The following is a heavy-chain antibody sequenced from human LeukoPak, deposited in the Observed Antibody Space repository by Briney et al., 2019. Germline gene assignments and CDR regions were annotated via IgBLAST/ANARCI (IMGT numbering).Heavy chain of an antibody. J-gene: IGHJ6*02. CDR1: GFTFSSYG. CDR2: IWYDGSNK. CDR3: NYYDISYGMDV. D-gene: IGHD3-9*01. V-gene: IGHV3-33*08. Sequence: GGSLRLSCAASGFTFSSYGMSWVRQAPGKGLEWVAVIWYDGSNKYYADSVKGRFTISRDNSKNTLYLQMNSLRAEDTAVYYCNYYDISYGMDVWGQGTTVTVSS.